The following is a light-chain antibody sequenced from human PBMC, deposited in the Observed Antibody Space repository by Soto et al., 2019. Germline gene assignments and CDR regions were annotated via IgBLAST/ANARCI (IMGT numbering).Light chain of an antibody. CDR3: QQYNSYSAT. V-gene: IGKV1-5*01. CDR1: QSISSW. Sequence: DSQMAQSPSTLSASVGDRVTITCRPSQSISSWLAWYQQKPGKAPKLLIYDASSLESGVPSRFSGSGSGTEFTLTISSLQPDDFATYYCQQYNSYSATFGQGTK. CDR2: DAS. J-gene: IGKJ2*01.